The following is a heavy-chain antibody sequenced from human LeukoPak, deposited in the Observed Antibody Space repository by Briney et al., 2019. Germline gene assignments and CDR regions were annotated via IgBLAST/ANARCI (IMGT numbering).Heavy chain of an antibody. CDR2: IYTSGST. J-gene: IGHJ4*02. Sequence: SETLSLTCSVSGDPINGGNYFWTWIRQPAGKGLEWIGRIYTSGSTNYNPSLKSRVTISVDTSKNQFSLKLSSVTAADTAVYYCARGITGTPVDYWGQGTLVTVSS. D-gene: IGHD1-7*01. CDR3: ARGITGTPVDY. CDR1: GDPINGGNYF. V-gene: IGHV4-61*02.